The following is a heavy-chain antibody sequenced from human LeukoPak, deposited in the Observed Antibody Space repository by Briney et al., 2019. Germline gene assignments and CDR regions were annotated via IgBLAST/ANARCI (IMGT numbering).Heavy chain of an antibody. CDR2: INPSGGST. J-gene: IGHJ6*02. Sequence: ASVKVSCKASGYTFSRYYMHWVRRAPGQGLEWMGIINPSGGSTSYAQKFQGRVTMTRDTSTRIVYMELSSLRSEDTAVYYCARWGASGLALIYYYGMDVWGQGTTVTVSS. D-gene: IGHD3/OR15-3a*01. V-gene: IGHV1-46*01. CDR3: ARWGASGLALIYYYGMDV. CDR1: GYTFSRYY.